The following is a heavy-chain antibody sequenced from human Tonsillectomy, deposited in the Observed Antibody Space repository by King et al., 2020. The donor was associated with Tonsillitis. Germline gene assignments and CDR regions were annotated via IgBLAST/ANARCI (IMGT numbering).Heavy chain of an antibody. CDR1: GFTFRNYA. V-gene: IGHV3-30*04. D-gene: IGHD5/OR15-5a*01. J-gene: IGHJ4*02. CDR2: ISFDGGNT. Sequence: QVQLVESGGGVVQPGRSLRLSCAASGFTFRNYAMHWVRQAPGKGLEWVAVISFDGGNTFYADSVKGRFTISRDNSKKTLYLQMSSLGAEDTAVYSCATSVSVHEPCHFWGQGTLVTVSS. CDR3: ATSVSVHEPCHF.